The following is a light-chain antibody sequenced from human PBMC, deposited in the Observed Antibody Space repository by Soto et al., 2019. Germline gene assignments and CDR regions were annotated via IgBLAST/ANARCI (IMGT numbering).Light chain of an antibody. Sequence: IVLTQSPNTLSLSPGERATLSCRAGQSFHRSYLAWYQQKPGQAPRLPIYGTSSRATGIPDRFSGSGSGTDFTLTISRLEPEDFAMFYCQQYGSSITFGQGTRLEIK. V-gene: IGKV3-20*01. CDR2: GTS. J-gene: IGKJ5*01. CDR1: QSFHRSY. CDR3: QQYGSSIT.